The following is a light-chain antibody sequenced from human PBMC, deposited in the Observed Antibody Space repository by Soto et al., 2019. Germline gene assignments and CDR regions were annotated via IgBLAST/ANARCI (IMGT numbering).Light chain of an antibody. J-gene: IGKJ4*01. Sequence: DIQMTQSPSSLPASVGDRVTITCRASQSISTSLNWYQQKPGKAPKVLIYGASSLRSGIPSRFSGSGSGTYFTLTISSLQPEDFATYFCQQSYILPRTFGGGTRVEI. V-gene: IGKV1-39*01. CDR2: GAS. CDR3: QQSYILPRT. CDR1: QSISTS.